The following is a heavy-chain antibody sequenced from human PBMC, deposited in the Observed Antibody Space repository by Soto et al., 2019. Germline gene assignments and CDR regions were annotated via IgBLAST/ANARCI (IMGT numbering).Heavy chain of an antibody. J-gene: IGHJ4*02. Sequence: QTLSLTCAISGDSVSSTSVAWNWIRQSPSRGLEWLGRTYYRSKWYNDYALSVKSRITINPDTSKNQFSLHLNSVTPEDTAVFYCARGGFWSGFDYWDQGTLVTVSS. V-gene: IGHV6-1*01. CDR2: TYYRSKWYN. CDR3: ARGGFWSGFDY. D-gene: IGHD3-3*01. CDR1: GDSVSSTSVA.